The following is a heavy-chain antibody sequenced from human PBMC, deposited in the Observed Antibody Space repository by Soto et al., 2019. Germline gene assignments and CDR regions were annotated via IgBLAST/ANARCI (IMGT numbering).Heavy chain of an antibody. CDR2: INHSGST. CDR1: GGSFSGYY. J-gene: IGHJ4*02. V-gene: IGHV4-34*01. D-gene: IGHD2-15*01. CDR3: AREPATLLRVYFDY. Sequence: NPSETLSLTCAVYGGSFSGYYWSWIRQPPGKGLEWIGEINHSGSTNYNPSLKSRVTISVDTSKNQFSLKLSSVTAADTAVYYCAREPATLLRVYFDYWGQGTLVTVSS.